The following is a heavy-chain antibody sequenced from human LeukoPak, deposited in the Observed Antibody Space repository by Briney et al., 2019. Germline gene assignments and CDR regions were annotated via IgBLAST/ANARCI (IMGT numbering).Heavy chain of an antibody. V-gene: IGHV3-30-3*01. Sequence: GGSLRLSFAASGFTFSSYAMHWVRQAPGKGLEWVAVISYDGSNKYYADSVKGRFTISRDNSKNTLYLQMNSLRAGDTAVYYCARDYDSSGYYLDYWGQGTLVPLSS. J-gene: IGHJ4*02. D-gene: IGHD3-22*01. CDR2: ISYDGSNK. CDR3: ARDYDSSGYYLDY. CDR1: GFTFSSYA.